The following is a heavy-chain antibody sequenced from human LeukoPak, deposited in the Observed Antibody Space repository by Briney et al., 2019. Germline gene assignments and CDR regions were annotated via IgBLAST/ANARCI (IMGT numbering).Heavy chain of an antibody. CDR3: ATPLGGNSPLHWYFDL. D-gene: IGHD4-23*01. CDR1: GYTFTSYY. V-gene: IGHV1-24*01. J-gene: IGHJ2*01. CDR2: FDPEDGET. Sequence: GASVKVSCKASGYTFTSYYMHWVRQAPGKGLEWMGGFDPEDGETIYAQKFQGRVTMTEDTSTDTAYMELSSLRSEDTAVYYCATPLGGNSPLHWYFDLWGRGTLVTVSS.